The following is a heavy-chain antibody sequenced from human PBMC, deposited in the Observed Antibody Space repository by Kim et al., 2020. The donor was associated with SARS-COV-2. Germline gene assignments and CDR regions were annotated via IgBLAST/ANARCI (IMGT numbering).Heavy chain of an antibody. Sequence: SLKSRVTLSVQTSKNQFSLKLSSVTAADTAVYYCARGITIFGVVTNGMDVWGQGTTVTVSS. D-gene: IGHD3-3*01. CDR3: ARGITIFGVVTNGMDV. J-gene: IGHJ6*02. V-gene: IGHV4-31*02.